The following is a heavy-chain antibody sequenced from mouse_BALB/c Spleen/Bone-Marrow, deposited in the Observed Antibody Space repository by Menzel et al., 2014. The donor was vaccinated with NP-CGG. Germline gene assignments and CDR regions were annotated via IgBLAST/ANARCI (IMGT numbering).Heavy chain of an antibody. J-gene: IGHJ4*01. CDR2: IDPANGNT. CDR3: AGGWLPSYAMDY. Sequence: EVQGVESGAELVKPGASVKLSCTASGLNIKDTYMHWVKQRPEQGLEWIGRIDPANGNTKYDPKFQGKATITADTSSNTAYLQLSSLTSEDTAVYYCAGGWLPSYAMDYWGQGTSVTVSS. CDR1: GLNIKDTY. V-gene: IGHV14-3*02. D-gene: IGHD2-2*01.